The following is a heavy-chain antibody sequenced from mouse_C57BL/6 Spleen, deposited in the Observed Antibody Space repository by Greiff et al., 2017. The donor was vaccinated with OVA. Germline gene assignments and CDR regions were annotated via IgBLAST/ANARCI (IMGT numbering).Heavy chain of an antibody. V-gene: IGHV1-62-2*01. CDR1: GYTFTEYT. CDR3: ARHEDYYGSNYAMDD. J-gene: IGHJ4*01. CDR2: FYPGSGSI. Sequence: VQRVESGAELVKPGASVKLSCKASGYTFTEYTIHWVKQRSGQGLEWIGWFYPGSGSIKYNEKFKDKATLTADKSSSTVYMELSRLTSEDSAVYFCARHEDYYGSNYAMDDWGQGTSVTVSS. D-gene: IGHD1-1*01.